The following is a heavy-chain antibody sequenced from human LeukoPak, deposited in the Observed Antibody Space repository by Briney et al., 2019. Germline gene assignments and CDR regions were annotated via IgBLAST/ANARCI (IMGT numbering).Heavy chain of an antibody. Sequence: PGGSLRLSCAASGFTFSSYAMSWVRQAPGKGLEWVAAICGDGGSTYYADSVKGRFTISRDNSKNTLYLQMNSLRAEDTAVYYCAKDQGPVVADTPDYWGQGTLVTVSS. V-gene: IGHV3-23*01. CDR2: ICGDGGST. CDR1: GFTFSSYA. J-gene: IGHJ4*02. CDR3: AKDQGPVVADTPDY. D-gene: IGHD2-15*01.